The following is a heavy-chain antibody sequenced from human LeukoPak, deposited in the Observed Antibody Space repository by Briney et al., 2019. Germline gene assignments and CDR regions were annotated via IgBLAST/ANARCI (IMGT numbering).Heavy chain of an antibody. CDR1: GFTFDDYA. V-gene: IGHV3-9*01. Sequence: PGGSLRLSCAASGFTFDDYAMHWVRQAPGKGLEWVSGISWNSGSIGYTDSVKGRFTISRDNSKNTLYLQMNSLRAEDTAVYYCAKGLGSSPPSSWGQGTMVTVSS. CDR2: ISWNSGSI. D-gene: IGHD6-6*01. J-gene: IGHJ3*01. CDR3: AKGLGSSPPSS.